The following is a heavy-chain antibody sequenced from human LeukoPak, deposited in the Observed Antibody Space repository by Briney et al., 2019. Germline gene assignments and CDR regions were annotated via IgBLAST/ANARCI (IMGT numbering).Heavy chain of an antibody. D-gene: IGHD3-9*01. CDR3: ARARYVNSFYAFDI. V-gene: IGHV4-59*01. Sequence: SETLSLTCTVSGGTISSYYWSWIRLPPGKGLEWIGYLSKSGNTNYSPSLKSRVTIFGDTSKNQFFLKLSSVTAADTAVYYCARARYVNSFYAFDIWGQGTLVTVSS. CDR2: LSKSGNT. J-gene: IGHJ3*02. CDR1: GGTISSYY.